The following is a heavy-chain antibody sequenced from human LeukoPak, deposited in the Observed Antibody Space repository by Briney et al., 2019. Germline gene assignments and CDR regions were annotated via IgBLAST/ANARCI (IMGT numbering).Heavy chain of an antibody. V-gene: IGHV3-30-3*01. CDR2: IPFDGNNI. CDR1: AFTFSSSA. CDR3: ARVRYDSSGYYSIFDY. J-gene: IGHJ4*02. Sequence: PGGSLRLSCTGSAFTFSSSAFHWVRQAPGKGLEWLSVIPFDGNNIHYADSVKGRFTFFRDNSKHTLYLQMNSLGPEDTAVYYCARVRYDSSGYYSIFDYWGQGTLVTVSS. D-gene: IGHD3-22*01.